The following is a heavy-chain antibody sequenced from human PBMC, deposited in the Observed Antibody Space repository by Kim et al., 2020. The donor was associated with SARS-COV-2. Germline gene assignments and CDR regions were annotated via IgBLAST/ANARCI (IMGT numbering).Heavy chain of an antibody. Sequence: NPSLESRVTISVDTSKNQFSLKLSSVTAADTAVYYCARGTRGYSSSWFSAWGQGTLVTVSS. CDR3: ARGTRGYSSSWFSA. J-gene: IGHJ5*02. D-gene: IGHD6-13*01. V-gene: IGHV4-34*01.